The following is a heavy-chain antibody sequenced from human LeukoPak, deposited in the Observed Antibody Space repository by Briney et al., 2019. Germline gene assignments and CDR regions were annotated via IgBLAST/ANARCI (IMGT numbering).Heavy chain of an antibody. CDR3: ARDRARGVAAASDY. V-gene: IGHV4-4*07. CDR1: GVSISGYY. J-gene: IGHJ4*02. D-gene: IGHD6-13*01. CDR2: IYTGGNT. Sequence: PSETLSLTCTVSGVSISGYYWSWIRQPAGKGLEWIGRIYTGGNTNYNPSLKSRLTMSVDTSMNQFSLKLSSVTAADTAVYYCARDRARGVAAASDYWGQGTLVTVSS.